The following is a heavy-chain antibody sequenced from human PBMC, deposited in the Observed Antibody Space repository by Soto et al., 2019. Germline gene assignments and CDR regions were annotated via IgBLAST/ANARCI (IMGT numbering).Heavy chain of an antibody. Sequence: SETLSLTCTVSGGSISSGGYYWSWIRQHPGKGLEWIGYIYYSGSTYYNPSLKSRVTISVDTSKNQFSLKLSSVTAADTAVYYCARAVGYCSGGSCYGVDYWGQGTLVTVSS. CDR1: GGSISSGGYY. D-gene: IGHD2-15*01. J-gene: IGHJ4*02. CDR3: ARAVGYCSGGSCYGVDY. V-gene: IGHV4-31*03. CDR2: IYYSGST.